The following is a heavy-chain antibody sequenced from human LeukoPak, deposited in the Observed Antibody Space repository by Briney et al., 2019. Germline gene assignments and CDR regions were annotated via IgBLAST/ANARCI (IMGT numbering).Heavy chain of an antibody. CDR2: INPNSGGT. Sequence: ASVKVSCKASGYTFTGCYMHWVRQAPGQGLEWMGWINPNSGGTNYAQKFQGRVTMTRDTSISTAYMELSRLRSDDTAVYYCARGHDYGDYYFDYWGQGTLVTVSS. D-gene: IGHD4-17*01. CDR1: GYTFTGCY. V-gene: IGHV1-2*02. J-gene: IGHJ4*02. CDR3: ARGHDYGDYYFDY.